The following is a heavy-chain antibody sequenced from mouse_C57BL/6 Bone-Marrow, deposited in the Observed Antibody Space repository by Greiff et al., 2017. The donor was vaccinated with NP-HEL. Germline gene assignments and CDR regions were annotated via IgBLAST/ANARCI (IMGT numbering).Heavy chain of an antibody. CDR2: FYPGSGSI. J-gene: IGHJ3*01. V-gene: IGHV1-62-2*01. Sequence: QVQLQQSGAELVKPGASVKLSCKASGYTFTEYTIHWVKQRSGQGLEWIGWFYPGSGSIKYNEKFKDKATLTADKSSSTGYMELSRLTSEESAVYFCARHEGPLYYGNPWFAYWGQGTLVTVSA. D-gene: IGHD2-1*01. CDR3: ARHEGPLYYGNPWFAY. CDR1: GYTFTEYT.